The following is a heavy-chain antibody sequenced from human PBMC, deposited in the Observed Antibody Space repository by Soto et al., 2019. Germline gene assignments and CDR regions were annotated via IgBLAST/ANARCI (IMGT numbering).Heavy chain of an antibody. CDR2: IRSKVYGGAP. D-gene: IGHD4-4*01. CDR1: GFSFSTYA. J-gene: IGHJ6*01. V-gene: IGHV3-49*04. Sequence: GGSLRLSCAASGFSFSTYAMAWVRQAPGKGLEWVGFIRSKVYGGAPEYAASVKGRFTISRDDSKSIAYLQMNSLKTEDTAMYYCTRDDYNAAYAMGVWGQGTTVTVSS. CDR3: TRDDYNAAYAMGV.